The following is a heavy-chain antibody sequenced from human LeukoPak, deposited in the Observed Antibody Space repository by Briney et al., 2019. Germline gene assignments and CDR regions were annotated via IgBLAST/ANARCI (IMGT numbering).Heavy chain of an antibody. V-gene: IGHV4-39*07. CDR2: MYDSGSS. CDR3: ARDRYYYDSTSIIDY. J-gene: IGHJ4*02. CDR1: GGSMSSSSYY. Sequence: SETLSLTCSVSGGSMSSSSYYWGWIRQPPGKALEWIGSMYDSGSSYYNPSLKSRVTMSVDPSKNKFSLKLSSVTAADTAVYYCARDRYYYDSTSIIDYWGQGTLVTVSS. D-gene: IGHD3-22*01.